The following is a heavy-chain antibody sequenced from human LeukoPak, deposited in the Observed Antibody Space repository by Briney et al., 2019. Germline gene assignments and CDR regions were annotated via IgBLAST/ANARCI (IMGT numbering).Heavy chain of an antibody. D-gene: IGHD5-12*01. CDR3: ARGGYSCPNWLDP. Sequence: PSETLSLTCTVSGASISDYYWSWIRQPPGKGLEWIGCIHSSGTTFYTSSLKSRVTMSIDASKNRISLNLSSVTATDTAIYSCARGGYSCPNWLDPWGQGILVTVSS. CDR1: GASISDYY. V-gene: IGHV4-4*09. CDR2: IHSSGTT. J-gene: IGHJ5*02.